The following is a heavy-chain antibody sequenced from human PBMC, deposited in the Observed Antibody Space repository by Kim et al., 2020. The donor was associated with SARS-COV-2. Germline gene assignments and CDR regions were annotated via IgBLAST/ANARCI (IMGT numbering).Heavy chain of an antibody. CDR3: ARYKVGANDAFDI. J-gene: IGHJ3*02. V-gene: IGHV1-3*01. CDR2: INPGNGNT. Sequence: ASVKVSCKASGYIFTNYAMHWMRQAPGQRLEWMGWINPGNGNTRYSQRFQGRVTITRDTSASTAYMELSSLKSEDTAVYYCARYKVGANDAFDIWGQGTMVTVSS. D-gene: IGHD1-26*01. CDR1: GYIFTNYA.